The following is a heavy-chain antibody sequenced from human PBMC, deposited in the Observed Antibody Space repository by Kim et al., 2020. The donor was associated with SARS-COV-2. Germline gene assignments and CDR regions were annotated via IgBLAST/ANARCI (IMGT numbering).Heavy chain of an antibody. D-gene: IGHD2-8*01. V-gene: IGHV4-39*01. Sequence: PALRSRVTITVDTSKNQFSLKLSAVTAADTAVYYWARHGRVYGGGYYFDYWGQGTLVTVSS. CDR3: ARHGRVYGGGYYFDY. J-gene: IGHJ4*02.